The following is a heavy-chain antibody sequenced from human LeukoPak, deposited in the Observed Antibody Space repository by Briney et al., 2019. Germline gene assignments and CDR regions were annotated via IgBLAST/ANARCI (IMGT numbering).Heavy chain of an antibody. Sequence: LRLSSAASGFTFISYAVHWVRQAPGKGLEWIGEINHSGSTNYNPSLKSRVTISVDTSKNQFSLKLSSVTAADTAVYYCARGKTPRRFGDYFDYWGQGTLVTVSS. J-gene: IGHJ4*02. V-gene: IGHV4-34*01. CDR2: INHSGST. CDR3: ARGKTPRRFGDYFDY. CDR1: GFTFISYA. D-gene: IGHD3-16*01.